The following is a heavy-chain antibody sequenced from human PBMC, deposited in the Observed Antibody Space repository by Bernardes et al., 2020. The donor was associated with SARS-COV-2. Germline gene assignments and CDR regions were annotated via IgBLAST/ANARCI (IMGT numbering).Heavy chain of an antibody. Sequence: GACLKSSSKGSAYIFRHFFISWVRPIPGKGLEWMGRIDPSDSYSKYSPSFQGHVSISVDRSLSTAYLQWSSLKASDTAIYYCARQSSEFYGMDVWGQGTTVTVSS. CDR2: IDPSDSYS. V-gene: IGHV5-10-1*01. D-gene: IGHD6-19*01. CDR1: AYIFRHFF. J-gene: IGHJ6*02. CDR3: ARQSSEFYGMDV.